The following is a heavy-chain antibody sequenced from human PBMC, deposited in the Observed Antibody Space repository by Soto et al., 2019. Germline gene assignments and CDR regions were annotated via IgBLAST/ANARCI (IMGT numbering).Heavy chain of an antibody. D-gene: IGHD6-13*01. J-gene: IGHJ4*02. Sequence: QVQLQQWGAGLLKPSETLSLTCAVYGGSFSGYYWTWIRQPPGKGLEWIGEINDSGGTDYNPSLKSRVTISLDTSKNQLSVKLSSVTAADTAVYYCARGRKGFSSSCYVDWGQGTLVTVSS. CDR1: GGSFSGYY. CDR2: INDSGGT. CDR3: ARGRKGFSSSCYVD. V-gene: IGHV4-34*01.